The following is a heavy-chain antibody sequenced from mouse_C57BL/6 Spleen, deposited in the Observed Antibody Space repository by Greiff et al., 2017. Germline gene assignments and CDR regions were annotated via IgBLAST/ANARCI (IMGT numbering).Heavy chain of an antibody. CDR3: ARGTSRYFDV. D-gene: IGHD2-14*01. J-gene: IGHJ1*03. Sequence: QVQLQQSGAELVKPGASVKISCKASGYAFSSYWMNWVKQRPGKGLEWIGQIYPGDGDTNYNGKFKGKATLTADKSSSPAYMQLGSLTSEDSAVYFCARGTSRYFDVWGTGTTVTVSS. CDR1: GYAFSSYW. V-gene: IGHV1-80*01. CDR2: IYPGDGDT.